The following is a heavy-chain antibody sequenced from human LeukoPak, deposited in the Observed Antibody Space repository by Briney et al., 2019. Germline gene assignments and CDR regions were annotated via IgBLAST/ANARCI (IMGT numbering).Heavy chain of an antibody. CDR3: ARQFDYGDYEGGYFDY. D-gene: IGHD4-17*01. CDR1: GYSFTSYW. V-gene: IGHV5-51*01. J-gene: IGHJ4*02. CDR2: IYPDDSDT. Sequence: GESLKISCKGSGYSFTSYWIGWVRQLPGKGLEWMGIIYPDDSDTRYSPSFQGQVTISADKSISTAYLQWSSLKASDTAMYYCARQFDYGDYEGGYFDYWGQGTLVTVSS.